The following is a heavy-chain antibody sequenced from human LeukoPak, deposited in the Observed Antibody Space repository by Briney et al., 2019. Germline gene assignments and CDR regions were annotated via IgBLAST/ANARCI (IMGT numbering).Heavy chain of an antibody. V-gene: IGHV3-21*01. D-gene: IGHD4-17*01. Sequence: GGSLRLSCAASGFTFSSYSMNWVRQAPGKGLEWVSSISSSSSYIYYADSVKGRFTISRDNAKNSLYLQMNSLRAEDTAVYYCARDHSWRVGDDYGDLHPYYYYGMDVWGQGTTVTVSS. J-gene: IGHJ6*02. CDR3: ARDHSWRVGDDYGDLHPYYYYGMDV. CDR2: ISSSSSYI. CDR1: GFTFSSYS.